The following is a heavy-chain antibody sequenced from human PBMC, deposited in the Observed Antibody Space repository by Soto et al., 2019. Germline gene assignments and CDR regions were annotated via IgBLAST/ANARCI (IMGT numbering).Heavy chain of an antibody. V-gene: IGHV1-2*04. CDR2: INPNSGGT. J-gene: IGHJ6*02. CDR1: GYTFTGYY. CDR3: ARDLIAAAGSYYGMDV. D-gene: IGHD6-13*01. Sequence: GAAVKVSFKASGYTFTGYYMHWVRQAPGQGLEWMGWINPNSGGTNYAQKFQGWVTMTRDTSISTAYMELSRLRSDDTAVYYCARDLIAAAGSYYGMDVWGQGTTVTVSS.